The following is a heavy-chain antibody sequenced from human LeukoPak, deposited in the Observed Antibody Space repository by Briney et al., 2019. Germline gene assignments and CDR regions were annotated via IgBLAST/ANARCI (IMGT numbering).Heavy chain of an antibody. J-gene: IGHJ2*01. CDR3: ARGAYYYDSSGYYYGRYFDL. D-gene: IGHD3-22*01. V-gene: IGHV4-59*01. Sequence: NPSETLSLTCTVSGXSISSYYWSWIRQPPGKGLEWIGYIYYSGSTNYNPSLKSRVTISVDTSKNQFSLKLSSVTAADTAVYYCARGAYYYDSSGYYYGRYFDLWGRGTLVTVSS. CDR1: GXSISSYY. CDR2: IYYSGST.